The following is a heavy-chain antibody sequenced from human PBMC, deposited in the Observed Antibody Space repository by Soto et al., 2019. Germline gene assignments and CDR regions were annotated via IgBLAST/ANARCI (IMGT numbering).Heavy chain of an antibody. Sequence: SETLSLTCTVSGGSVPSGSYYWSWIRQPPGKGLEWIGYIYFSGSTNYNPSLKSRVSISVDTSKNQISLKLSSVTAADTAVYYCARDQGIAVAVFDYWGQGTLVTVS. CDR2: IYFSGST. J-gene: IGHJ4*02. V-gene: IGHV4-61*01. CDR3: ARDQGIAVAVFDY. D-gene: IGHD6-19*01. CDR1: GGSVPSGSYY.